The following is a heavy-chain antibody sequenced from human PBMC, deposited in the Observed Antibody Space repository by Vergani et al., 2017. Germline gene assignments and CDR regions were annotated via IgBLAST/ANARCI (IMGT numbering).Heavy chain of an antibody. J-gene: IGHJ5*02. CDR3: ARHSTVEWLVKLGWIDP. CDR2: IFYCGGT. Sequence: QLQPQESGPGLVKPSATLSLTCSVSCAPIRSRNYYWGWLRQPPGKGLEWIASIFYCGGTYYNPSLKSRVTISVDTSKNQFSLKLGSVTAADTAVYFCARHSTVEWLVKLGWIDPWGQGILVTVSS. V-gene: IGHV4-39*01. D-gene: IGHD6-19*01. CDR1: CAPIRSRNYY.